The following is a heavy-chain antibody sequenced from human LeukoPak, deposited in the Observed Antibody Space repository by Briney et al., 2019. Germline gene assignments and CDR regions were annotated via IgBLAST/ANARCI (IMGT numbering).Heavy chain of an antibody. CDR3: ARDSSSSFSYYYYYMDV. CDR1: GGSISSHY. J-gene: IGHJ6*03. V-gene: IGHV4-59*11. CDR2: IYYSGST. D-gene: IGHD6-13*01. Sequence: SETLSLTCTVSGGSISSHYWSWIRQPPGKGLEWIGYIYYSGSTNYNPSLKSRVTISVDTSKNQFSLKLSSVTAAVTAVYYCARDSSSSFSYYYYYMDVWGKGTTVTVSS.